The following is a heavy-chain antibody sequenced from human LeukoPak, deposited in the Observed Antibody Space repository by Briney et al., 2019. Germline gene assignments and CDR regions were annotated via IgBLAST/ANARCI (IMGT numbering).Heavy chain of an antibody. J-gene: IGHJ4*02. D-gene: IGHD3-22*01. CDR1: GYRFTSYW. V-gene: IGHV5-51*01. CDR2: ISPDDSDT. Sequence: GESLKISCKSSGYRFTSYWIGWVRQMPGKGLEWMGIISPDDSDTTYSPSFQGQVTISVDKSISTAYLQWSSLKASDTAMYYCARPGNYYDSSGYWYYFEYWGQGTPVTVSS. CDR3: ARPGNYYDSSGYWYYFEY.